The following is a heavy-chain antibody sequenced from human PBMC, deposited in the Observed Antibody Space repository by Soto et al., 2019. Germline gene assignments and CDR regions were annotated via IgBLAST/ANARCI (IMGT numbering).Heavy chain of an antibody. J-gene: IGHJ4*02. D-gene: IGHD6-19*01. CDR1: GYSFTTYW. CDR2: IYPGDSDT. CDR3: ARLGSGWYFFDY. V-gene: IGHV5-51*01. Sequence: GGALKISCKGSGYSFTTYWIVSVRQMPGKGLEWMGIIYPGDSDTRYSPSFQGQVTISADKSISTAYLQWSSLKASDTAIYYCARLGSGWYFFDYWGQGTLVTVSS.